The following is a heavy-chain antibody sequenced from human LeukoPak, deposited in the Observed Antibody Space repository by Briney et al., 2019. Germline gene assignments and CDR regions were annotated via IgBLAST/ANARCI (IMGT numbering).Heavy chain of an antibody. CDR1: GGTFSSYA. CDR2: IIPIFGIA. CDR3: ARDVWDSSGYYRTYYFDY. V-gene: IGHV1-69*04. D-gene: IGHD3-22*01. Sequence: SVKVSCEASGGTFSSYAISWVRQAPGQGLEWMGRIIPIFGIANYAQKFQGRVTITADKSTSTAYMKLSSLRSEDTAVYYCARDVWDSSGYYRTYYFDYWGQGTLVTVSS. J-gene: IGHJ4*02.